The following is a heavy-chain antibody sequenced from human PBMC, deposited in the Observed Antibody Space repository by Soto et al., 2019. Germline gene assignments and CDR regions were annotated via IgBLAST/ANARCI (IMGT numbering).Heavy chain of an antibody. CDR2: IYPSDSDT. J-gene: IGHJ4*02. CDR3: ARHTGNQYGSSSDYFDY. CDR1: GYSFTSYW. D-gene: IGHD6-6*01. V-gene: IGHV5-51*01. Sequence: GESLKISCKGSGYSFTSYWIGWVRQMPGKGLEWMGIIYPSDSDTKYSPSFQGQVTISADKSISTAYLQWSGLKASDTAMYYCARHTGNQYGSSSDYFDYWGQGTLVTVSS.